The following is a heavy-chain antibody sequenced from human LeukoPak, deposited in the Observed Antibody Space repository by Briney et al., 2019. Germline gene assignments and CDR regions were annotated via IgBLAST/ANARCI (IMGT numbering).Heavy chain of an antibody. J-gene: IGHJ4*02. V-gene: IGHV3-48*03. Sequence: GGSLRLSCAASGFTFSRYEMNWVRQAPGKGLEWVSYISSSGSTIYYADSVKGRFTISRDNAKNSMYLQINSLRAEDTAIYYCARGGGFLDYWGQGTLVIVSS. D-gene: IGHD3-10*01. CDR1: GFTFSRYE. CDR3: ARGGGFLDY. CDR2: ISSSGSTI.